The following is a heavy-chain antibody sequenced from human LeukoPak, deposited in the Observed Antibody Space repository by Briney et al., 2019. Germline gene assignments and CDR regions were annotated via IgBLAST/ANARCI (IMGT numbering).Heavy chain of an antibody. Sequence: SVKVSCKASGGTFSSYAISWVRQAPGQGLEWMGKVIPILGIANYAQKFQGRVTITADKSTSTAYMELSSLRSEDTAVYYCARDGARAPHFDYWGQGTLVTVSS. CDR3: ARDGARAPHFDY. CDR2: VIPILGIA. V-gene: IGHV1-69*04. D-gene: IGHD3-16*01. CDR1: GGTFSSYA. J-gene: IGHJ4*02.